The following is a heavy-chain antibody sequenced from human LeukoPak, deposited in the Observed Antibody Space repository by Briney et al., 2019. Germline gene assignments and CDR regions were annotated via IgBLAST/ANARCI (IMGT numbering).Heavy chain of an antibody. CDR3: AREHYYDSSGYYPVDY. J-gene: IGHJ4*02. CDR1: GYTLTELS. D-gene: IGHD3-22*01. CDR2: FDPEDGET. Sequence: ASVKVSCKVSGYTLTELSMHWVRQAPGKGLEWMGGFDPEDGETIYAQKFQGRVTITRDTSASTAYMELSSLRSEDTAVYYCAREHYYDSSGYYPVDYWGQGTLVTVSS. V-gene: IGHV1-24*01.